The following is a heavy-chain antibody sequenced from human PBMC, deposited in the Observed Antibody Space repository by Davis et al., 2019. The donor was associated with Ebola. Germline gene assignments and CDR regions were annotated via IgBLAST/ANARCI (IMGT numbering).Heavy chain of an antibody. CDR2: IYYTGSA. J-gene: IGHJ4*02. Sequence: PSETLSLTCTVSGVSISRHYWSWIRQPPGKRLEWIGSIYYTGSAYYNSSLNSRVTISVDTSKNQFSLNLSSVTAADTAMYYCSERGSSVWGQGTLVTVSS. CDR3: SERGSSV. D-gene: IGHD3-10*01. V-gene: IGHV4-59*11. CDR1: GVSISRHY.